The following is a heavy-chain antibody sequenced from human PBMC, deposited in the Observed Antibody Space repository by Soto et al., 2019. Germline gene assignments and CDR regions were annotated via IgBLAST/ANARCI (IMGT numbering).Heavy chain of an antibody. D-gene: IGHD3-10*01. V-gene: IGHV3-74*01. CDR1: GFTFSSYW. J-gene: IGHJ4*02. CDR2: INSDGSTT. Sequence: EVQLVESGGGLVQPGGSLRLSCAASGFTFSSYWMHWVRQAPGRGLVWVARINSDGSTTTYADSVMGRFTISRDNAKSTLYLEMSSLRDEDTSVYYCARVGTGKYYFAYWGKGTLVTFS. CDR3: ARVGTGKYYFAY.